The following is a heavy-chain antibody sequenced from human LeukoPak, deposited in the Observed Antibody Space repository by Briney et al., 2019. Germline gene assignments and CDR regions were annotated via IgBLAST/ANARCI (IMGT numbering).Heavy chain of an antibody. CDR1: GFTFTDYW. J-gene: IGHJ3*02. D-gene: IGHD1/OR15-1a*01. CDR2: ISGDGSSA. Sequence: GGSLRLSCAASGFTFTDYWMHWIRQAPGGGLVWLSRISGDGSSAYYADSVKGRFTISRDNVKNTLFLQMNSLGAEDTALYYCARGWNTTPRSGFDIWGLGTMVTVSS. CDR3: ARGWNTTPRSGFDI. V-gene: IGHV3-74*01.